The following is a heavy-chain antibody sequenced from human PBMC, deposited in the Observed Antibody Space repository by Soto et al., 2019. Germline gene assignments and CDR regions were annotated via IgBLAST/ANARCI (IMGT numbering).Heavy chain of an antibody. J-gene: IGHJ4*02. CDR3: ARSGYYDSSGTPPSDY. CDR2: ISPYNGNT. CDR1: GFTFTCYA. V-gene: IGHV1-18*01. Sequence: GAPVKVTSKDSGFTFTCYALSWVRQAPGQRLEWMGGISPYNGNTNYAQKLQGRVTITADESTSTAYMELSSLRSEDTAVYYCARSGYYDSSGTPPSDYWGQGTLVTVSP. D-gene: IGHD3-22*01.